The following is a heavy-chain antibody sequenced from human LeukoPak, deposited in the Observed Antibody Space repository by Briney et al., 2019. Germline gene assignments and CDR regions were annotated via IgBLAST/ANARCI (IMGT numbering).Heavy chain of an antibody. Sequence: ASVKVSRKASGYTFTSYYMHWVRQAPGQGLEWMGIINPSGGSASYAQKFQGRVTMTRDTSTSTVYMELSSLRSEDTAVYYCARGPEGSGYYRFYYYYMDVWGKGTTVTVSS. CDR2: INPSGGSA. CDR3: ARGPEGSGYYRFYYYYMDV. CDR1: GYTFTSYY. J-gene: IGHJ6*03. D-gene: IGHD3-3*01. V-gene: IGHV1-46*01.